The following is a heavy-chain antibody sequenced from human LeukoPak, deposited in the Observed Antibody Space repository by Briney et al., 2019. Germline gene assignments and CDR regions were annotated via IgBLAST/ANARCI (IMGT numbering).Heavy chain of an antibody. CDR2: ISGSGETT. V-gene: IGHV3-23*01. J-gene: IGHJ4*02. CDR1: GFTFSNFA. Sequence: PGGSLRLSCAAPGFTFSNFAMRWVRQAPGKGLEWVSSISGSGETTYYADSVQGRFTISRDNSKNTLYLQMTSLRAEDTAIYYCARGWAYGIDYWGPGTLVTVSS. D-gene: IGHD4-17*01. CDR3: ARGWAYGIDY.